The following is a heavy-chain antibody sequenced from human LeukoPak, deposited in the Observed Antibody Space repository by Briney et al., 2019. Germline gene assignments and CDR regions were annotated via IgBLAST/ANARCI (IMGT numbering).Heavy chain of an antibody. CDR1: GYTLTELS. D-gene: IGHD2-2*01. J-gene: IGHJ4*02. CDR3: ATASGYCSSTSCYSY. Sequence: ASVKVSCKDSGYTLTELSMHWVRQAPGKGLEWMGGFDPEDGETIYAQKFQGRVTMTEDTSTDTAYMELSSLRSEDTAVYYCATASGYCSSTSCYSYWGQGTLVTVSS. CDR2: FDPEDGET. V-gene: IGHV1-24*01.